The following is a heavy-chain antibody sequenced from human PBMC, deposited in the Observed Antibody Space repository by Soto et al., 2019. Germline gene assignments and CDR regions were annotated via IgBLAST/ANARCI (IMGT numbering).Heavy chain of an antibody. CDR2: FDPEDGET. CDR3: ATNGVTTVLFDY. CDR1: GYTLTELS. Sequence: ASLKVSCKVSGYTLTELSMHWVRQAPGKGLEWMGGFDPEDGETIYAQKFQGRVTMTEDTSTDTAYMELSSLRSEDTAVYYCATNGVTTVLFDYWGQGTLVTVSS. D-gene: IGHD4-17*01. V-gene: IGHV1-24*01. J-gene: IGHJ4*02.